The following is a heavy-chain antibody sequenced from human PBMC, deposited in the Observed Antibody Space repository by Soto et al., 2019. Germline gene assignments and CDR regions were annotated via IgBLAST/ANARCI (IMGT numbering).Heavy chain of an antibody. CDR2: VYYSRSG. Sequence: PSETPSLTCTVSGDSISTYYWAWIRQPPGEGLEWIGYVYYSRSGNYNPSLKSRVTISVDTSQNQFSLKLTSVTAADTAVYYCARRTRGDTAGFDYWGRGTLVTVSS. D-gene: IGHD4-17*01. CDR3: ARRTRGDTAGFDY. CDR1: GDSISTYY. J-gene: IGHJ4*02. V-gene: IGHV4-59*08.